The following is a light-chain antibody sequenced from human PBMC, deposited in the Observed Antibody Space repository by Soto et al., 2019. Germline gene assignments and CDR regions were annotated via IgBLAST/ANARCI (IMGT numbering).Light chain of an antibody. J-gene: IGKJ4*01. Sequence: IVLNQSPDSLEVSLGERATINCKSRQSLLYSSNNKNYLAWYQQKPGQPPKLLIYWASTLASGVPARFSSSGSGTDFTLTISNLQAEDVAVYHCQQYQSNPELPFGVGTKLEIK. CDR1: QSLLYSSNNKNY. CDR3: QQYQSNPELP. V-gene: IGKV4-1*01. CDR2: WAS.